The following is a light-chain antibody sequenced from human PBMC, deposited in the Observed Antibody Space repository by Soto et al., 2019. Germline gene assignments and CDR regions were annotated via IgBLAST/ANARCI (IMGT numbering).Light chain of an antibody. J-gene: IGLJ1*01. CDR3: SSYTSSGV. V-gene: IGLV2-14*01. Sequence: QSALTQPASVSGSPGQSITISCTGTSSDVGGYNYVSWYQQHPGKAPKLMIYEVSNRPSGVSNRFSGSKSGNTASLTISGLPAEDEADYYCSSYTSSGVFGTGTKVTVL. CDR1: SSDVGGYNY. CDR2: EVS.